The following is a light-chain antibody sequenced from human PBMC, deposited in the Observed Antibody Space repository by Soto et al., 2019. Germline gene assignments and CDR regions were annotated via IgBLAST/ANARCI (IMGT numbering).Light chain of an antibody. J-gene: IGLJ1*01. CDR2: EVS. Sequence: QSALTQPASVSGSPGQSITISCTGTSSDVGGYNYVSWYQQHPGKAPKLIIYEVSNRPSGVSNRFSGSKSGNTASLTISGLQXXDEADYYCNSYTSKSTGVFGTGTKLTVL. CDR1: SSDVGGYNY. CDR3: NSYTSKSTGV. V-gene: IGLV2-14*01.